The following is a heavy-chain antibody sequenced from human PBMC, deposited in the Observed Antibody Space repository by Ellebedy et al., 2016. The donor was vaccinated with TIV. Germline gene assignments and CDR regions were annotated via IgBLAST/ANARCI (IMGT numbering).Heavy chain of an antibody. J-gene: IGHJ6*02. V-gene: IGHV3-30*02. CDR1: GFTFSSYG. CDR3: AKALKHGDDVYYYYGMDV. D-gene: IGHD1-1*01. CDR2: IRYDGSNK. Sequence: PGGSLRLSCAASGFTFSSYGMHWVRQAPGKGLEWVAFIRYDGSNKYYADSVKGRFTISRDNSKNTLYLQMNSLRAEDTAVYYCAKALKHGDDVYYYYGMDVWGQGTTVTVSS.